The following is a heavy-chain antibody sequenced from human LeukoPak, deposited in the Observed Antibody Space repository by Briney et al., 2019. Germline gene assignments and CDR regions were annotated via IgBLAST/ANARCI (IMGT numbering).Heavy chain of an antibody. CDR3: AKGSSGYFADL. CDR1: GFTFNNYG. D-gene: IGHD3-22*01. J-gene: IGHJ5*02. Sequence: GGSLRLSCAASGFTFNNYGLIWVRQTPGKGLEWVAAIGNDGGGTMYAAFVEGRFTISRDNSKSTLFLQMNSLRAEDTALYYCAKGSSGYFADLWGQGTLVTVSS. CDR2: IGNDGGGT. V-gene: IGHV3-23*01.